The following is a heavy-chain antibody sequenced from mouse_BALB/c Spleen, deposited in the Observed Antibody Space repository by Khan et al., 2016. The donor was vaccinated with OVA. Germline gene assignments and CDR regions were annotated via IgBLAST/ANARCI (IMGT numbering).Heavy chain of an antibody. D-gene: IGHD1-1*02. CDR3: TRSGYGAFAY. V-gene: IGHV1S81*02. CDR2: INPSNGGT. CDR1: GYTFTSYY. Sequence: QVQLKESGAELVKPGASLRLSCKASGYTFTSYYLYWVKQRPGHGLEWIGDINPSNGGTNFNENFKTKATLTVDKSSSTAYMQLSSLTSEDSAVYYCTRSGYGAFAYWGQGTLVTVSA. J-gene: IGHJ3*01.